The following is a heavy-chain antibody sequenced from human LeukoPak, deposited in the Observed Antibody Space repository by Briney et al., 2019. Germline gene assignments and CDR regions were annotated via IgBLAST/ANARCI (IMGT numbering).Heavy chain of an antibody. V-gene: IGHV3-21*01. CDR2: ISSSSSYI. Sequence: GGSLRLSCAASGFTFSSYSMNWVRQAPGKGLEWVSSISSSSSYIYYADSVKGRFTISRDNAKNSLYLQMNSLRAEDTAVYYCASDPGTTRGFDYWGQGTLVTASS. CDR1: GFTFSSYS. J-gene: IGHJ4*02. D-gene: IGHD1-7*01. CDR3: ASDPGTTRGFDY.